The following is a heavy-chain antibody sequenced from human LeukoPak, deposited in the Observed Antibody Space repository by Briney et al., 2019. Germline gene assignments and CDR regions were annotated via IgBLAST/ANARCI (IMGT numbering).Heavy chain of an antibody. V-gene: IGHV1-8*01. CDR3: ARLLPGGGKAFDI. D-gene: IGHD4-23*01. CDR2: MNPNSGNT. Sequence: ASVKVSCXASGYTFTSYDINWVRQATGQGLEWMGWMNPNSGNTGYAQKFQGRVTITADESTSTAYMELSSLRSEDTAVYYCARLLPGGGKAFDIWGQGTMVTVSS. CDR1: GYTFTSYD. J-gene: IGHJ3*02.